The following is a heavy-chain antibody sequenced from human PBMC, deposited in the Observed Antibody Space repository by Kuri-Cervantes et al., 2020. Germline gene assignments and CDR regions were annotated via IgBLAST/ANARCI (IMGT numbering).Heavy chain of an antibody. CDR3: ARMAYSGYDTFDY. Sequence: GESLKISCAASGFTFSSYAMHWVRQAPGKGLEWVAVIWYDGSNKYYADSVKGRFTISGDNSKNTLYLQMNSLRAEDTAVYYCARMAYSGYDTFDYWGQGTLVTVSS. D-gene: IGHD5-12*01. CDR1: GFTFSSYA. CDR2: IWYDGSNK. J-gene: IGHJ4*02. V-gene: IGHV3-30*04.